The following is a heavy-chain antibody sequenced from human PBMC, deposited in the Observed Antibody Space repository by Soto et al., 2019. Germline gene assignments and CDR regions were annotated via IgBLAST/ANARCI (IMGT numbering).Heavy chain of an antibody. CDR1: GLSFRDFY. J-gene: IGHJ5*02. Sequence: QVHLVQSGGGLVKPGGSLRLSCEASGLSFRDFYMAWIRQAPGKGLEWVAFIGPSDTGIYYAESVKGRFTISRDNAKDSLFLQMKSLKGEDTAIYSCARGLRAFGVASRFDPWGQGTLVTVSS. V-gene: IGHV3-11*01. D-gene: IGHD2-21*01. CDR2: IGPSDTGI. CDR3: ARGLRAFGVASRFDP.